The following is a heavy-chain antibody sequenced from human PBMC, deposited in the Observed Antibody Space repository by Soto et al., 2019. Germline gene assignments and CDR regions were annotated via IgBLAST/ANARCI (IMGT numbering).Heavy chain of an antibody. CDR3: ARDQNGSPHFDY. V-gene: IGHV4-59*01. J-gene: IGHJ4*02. CDR2: IFHSWST. Sequence: SETLSLTCTVSGASISSYYWSWIRQPPGKGLEWVGFIFHSWSTNCNPSLKSRVTFSVDASKNQFSLKLTSVTAADTAVYYCARDQNGSPHFDYWGQGILVTVSS. D-gene: IGHD1-26*01. CDR1: GASISSYY.